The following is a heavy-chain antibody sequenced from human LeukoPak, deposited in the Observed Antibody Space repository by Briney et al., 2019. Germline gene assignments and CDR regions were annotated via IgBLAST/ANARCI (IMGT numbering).Heavy chain of an antibody. D-gene: IGHD3-10*01. Sequence: GGSLRLSCAASGFTFNSYAMSWVRQAPGKGLEWVSGISGSGGSTYYADSVKGRFTISRDNSKNTLFLQMNSLRAEDTAVYYCAKSRYDSGSYLIFDYWGQGTLVTVSS. V-gene: IGHV3-23*01. CDR1: GFTFNSYA. CDR2: ISGSGGST. J-gene: IGHJ4*02. CDR3: AKSRYDSGSYLIFDY.